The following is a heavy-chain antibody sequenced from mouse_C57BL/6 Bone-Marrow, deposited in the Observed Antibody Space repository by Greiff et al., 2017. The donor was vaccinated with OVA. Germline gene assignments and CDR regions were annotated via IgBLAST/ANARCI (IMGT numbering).Heavy chain of an antibody. CDR1: GYTFTSYW. D-gene: IGHD2-1*01. CDR3: AIYYGNSPFAY. J-gene: IGHJ3*01. V-gene: IGHV1-74*01. CDR2: IHPSDSDT. Sequence: VKLQESGAELVKPGASVKVSCKASGYTFTSYWMHWVKQRPGQGLEWIGRIHPSDSDTNYNQKFKGKATLTVDKSSSTAYMQLSSLTSEDSAVYYCAIYYGNSPFAYWGQGTLVTVSA.